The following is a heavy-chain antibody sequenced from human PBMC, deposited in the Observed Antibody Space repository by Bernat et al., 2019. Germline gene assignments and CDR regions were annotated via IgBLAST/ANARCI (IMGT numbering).Heavy chain of an antibody. V-gene: IGHV4-34*01. CDR2: INHSGST. CDR3: ARAASQLNYDDIWGTYRGAYYFDY. CDR1: GGSFSGYY. D-gene: IGHD3-16*02. J-gene: IGHJ4*02. Sequence: QVQLQQWGAGLLKPSETLSLTCAVHGGSFSGYYWSWIRQAPGKGLEWIGVINHSGSTNNNPSLESRLTISVDTSKNQFSLKLSSVTAADTAVYYCARAASQLNYDDIWGTYRGAYYFDYWGQGTLVTVSS.